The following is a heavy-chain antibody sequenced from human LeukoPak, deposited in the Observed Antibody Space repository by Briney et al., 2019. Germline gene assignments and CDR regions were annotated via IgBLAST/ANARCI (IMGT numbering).Heavy chain of an antibody. D-gene: IGHD3-3*02. Sequence: ASVKVSCKASGGTFSSYAISWVRQAPGQGLEWMGGIIPIFGTANYAQKFQGRVTITADKSTSTAYMELSRLRSDDTAVYYCARELAPGAFDIWGQGTMVTVSS. CDR2: IIPIFGTA. V-gene: IGHV1-69*06. CDR3: ARELAPGAFDI. J-gene: IGHJ3*02. CDR1: GGTFSSYA.